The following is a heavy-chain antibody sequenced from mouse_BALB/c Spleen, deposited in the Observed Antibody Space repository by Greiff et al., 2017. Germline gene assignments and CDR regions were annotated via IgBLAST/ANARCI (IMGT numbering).Heavy chain of an antibody. J-gene: IGHJ1*01. V-gene: IGHV1-7*01. D-gene: IGHD1-1*01. CDR2: INPSTGYT. CDR3: ARRTTGYFDV. CDR1: GYTFTSYW. Sequence: QVQLKESGAELAKPGASVKMSCKASGYTFTSYWMHWVKQRPGQGLEWIGYINPSTGYTEYNQKFKDKATLAADKSSSTAYMQLSSLTSEDSAVYYCARRTTGYFDVWGAGTTVTVSS.